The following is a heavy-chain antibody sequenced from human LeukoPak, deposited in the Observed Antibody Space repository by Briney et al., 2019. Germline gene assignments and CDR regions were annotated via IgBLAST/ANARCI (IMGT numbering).Heavy chain of an antibody. J-gene: IGHJ4*02. CDR1: GYSFTNYW. CDR2: IYPGDSDT. Sequence: GESLNISCKGSGYSFTNYWIGWVRQMPGKGLEWMGIIYPGDSDTSYSPSFQGQVTIAADKSISTAYLQWNSLKASDTAMYYCARETTGDYWGQGTLVTVSS. V-gene: IGHV5-51*01. D-gene: IGHD4-11*01. CDR3: ARETTGDY.